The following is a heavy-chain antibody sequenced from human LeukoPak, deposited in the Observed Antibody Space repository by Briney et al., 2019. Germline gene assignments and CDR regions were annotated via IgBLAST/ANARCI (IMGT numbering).Heavy chain of an antibody. CDR2: IIPILGIA. CDR1: GGTFSSYT. CDR3: ARDWGYDSSGYNRRKYNWFDP. Sequence: GASVKVSCKASGGTFSSYTISWVRQAPGQGLEWMGRIIPILGIANYAQKFQGRVTITADKSTSTAYMELSSLRPEDTAVYYCARDWGYDSSGYNRRKYNWFDPWGQGTLVTVSS. J-gene: IGHJ5*02. D-gene: IGHD3-22*01. V-gene: IGHV1-69*10.